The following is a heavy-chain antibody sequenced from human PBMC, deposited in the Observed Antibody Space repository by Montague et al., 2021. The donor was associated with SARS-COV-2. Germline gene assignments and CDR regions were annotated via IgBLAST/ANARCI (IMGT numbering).Heavy chain of an antibody. Sequence: SLSLSCASSGFTVSSDYITWVRQAPGKGLEWVSIIYTGGHTYYAGSVKGRFTISRDNSKDTVNLQMNSLGAGDTAVYYCARVRLTGTSDGFDIWGQGTMVTVSS. V-gene: IGHV3-53*01. CDR1: GFTVSSDY. CDR2: IYTGGHT. CDR3: ARVRLTGTSDGFDI. J-gene: IGHJ3*02. D-gene: IGHD1-7*01.